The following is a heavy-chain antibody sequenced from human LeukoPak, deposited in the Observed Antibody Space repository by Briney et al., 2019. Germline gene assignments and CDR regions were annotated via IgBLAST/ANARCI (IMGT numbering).Heavy chain of an antibody. D-gene: IGHD5-18*01. Sequence: PGGSLRLSCAASGLTFSSYSMNWVRQAPGKGLEWVSSISSSSSIYYAESVKGRFTISRDNAKNSLYLKMNSLRAEDTAVYYCARASGDIVETATMGSYWGQGTLVTVSS. CDR3: ARASGDIVETATMGSY. CDR2: ISSSSSI. CDR1: GLTFSSYS. J-gene: IGHJ4*02. V-gene: IGHV3-21*01.